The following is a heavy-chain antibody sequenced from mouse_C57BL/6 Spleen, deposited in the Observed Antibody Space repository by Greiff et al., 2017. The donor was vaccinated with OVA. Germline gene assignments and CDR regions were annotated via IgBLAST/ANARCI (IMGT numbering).Heavy chain of an antibody. CDR2: INPSNGGT. CDR3: ASDYGSSPAWFAY. J-gene: IGHJ3*01. D-gene: IGHD1-1*01. V-gene: IGHV1-53*01. CDR1: GYTFTSYW. Sequence: VKVQQPGTELVKPGASVKLSCKASGYTFTSYWMHWVKQRPGQGLEWIGNINPSNGGTNYNEKFKSKATLTVDKSSSTAYMQLSSLTSEYSAVYYCASDYGSSPAWFAYWGQGTLVTVSA.